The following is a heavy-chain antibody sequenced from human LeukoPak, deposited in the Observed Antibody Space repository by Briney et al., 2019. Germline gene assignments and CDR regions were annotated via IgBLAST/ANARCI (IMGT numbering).Heavy chain of an antibody. Sequence: ASVKVSCKASGYTFTSYGISWVRQAPGQGLEWVGWIIGYNGNTNYAQQKLQGRVTMTRDMSTSTVYMELSSLRSEDTAVYYCARVKKLEVPGIAAAGVDYWGQGTLVTVSS. CDR1: GYTFTSYG. CDR2: IIGYNGNT. D-gene: IGHD6-13*01. V-gene: IGHV1-18*01. CDR3: ARVKKLEVPGIAAAGVDY. J-gene: IGHJ4*02.